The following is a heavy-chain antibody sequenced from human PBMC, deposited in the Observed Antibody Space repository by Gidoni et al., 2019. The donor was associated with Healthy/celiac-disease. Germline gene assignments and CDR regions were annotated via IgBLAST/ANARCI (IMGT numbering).Heavy chain of an antibody. J-gene: IGHJ4*02. D-gene: IGHD5-12*01. V-gene: IGHV3-21*01. Sequence: EVQLVESGGGLVKPGGSLRLSCAASGFTFSSYSMNWVRQAPGKGLAWFSASSSSSSYIDYADSVKCRFTSSRDNAKNSLYLQMNSLRAEDTAVYYCARDLGGYSGSVFDYWGQGTLVTVSS. CDR1: GFTFSSYS. CDR3: ARDLGGYSGSVFDY. CDR2: SSSSSSYI.